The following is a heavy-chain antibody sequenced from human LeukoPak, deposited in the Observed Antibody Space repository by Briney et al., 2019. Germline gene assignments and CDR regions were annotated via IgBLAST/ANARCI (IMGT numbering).Heavy chain of an antibody. Sequence: PGGSLRLSCAASGFTFSNYAMTWVRQAPGKGLEWVSGISGSGSSTYYADSVKGRFTLSRDYPKNTLYLQMNSLRAEDTAVYFCASSDGNWFDPWGQGTLVTVSS. V-gene: IGHV3-23*01. J-gene: IGHJ5*02. CDR2: ISGSGSST. CDR1: GFTFSNYA. CDR3: ASSDGNWFDP. D-gene: IGHD2-15*01.